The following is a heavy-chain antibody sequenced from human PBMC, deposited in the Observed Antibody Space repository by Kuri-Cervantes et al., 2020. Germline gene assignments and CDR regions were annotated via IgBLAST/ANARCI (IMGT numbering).Heavy chain of an antibody. J-gene: IGHJ3*02. Sequence: GESRKSSCAASGFTFSNAWMSWVRQAPGKGLEWVGRIKSKTDGGTTDYAAPVKGRFTISRDDSKNTLYLQMNSLKTEDTAVYYCTTDSSSGWYNAFDIWGQGTMVTVSS. V-gene: IGHV3-15*01. CDR3: TTDSSSGWYNAFDI. CDR2: IKSKTDGGTT. CDR1: GFTFSNAW. D-gene: IGHD6-19*01.